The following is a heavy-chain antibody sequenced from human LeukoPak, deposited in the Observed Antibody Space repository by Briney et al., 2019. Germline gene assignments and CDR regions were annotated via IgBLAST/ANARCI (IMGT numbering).Heavy chain of an antibody. D-gene: IGHD2-2*01. J-gene: IGHJ3*02. V-gene: IGHV4-4*07. Sequence: SETLSLTCTVSGGPISSYYWSWIRQPAGKGLEWIGRIYTSGSTNYNPSLKSRVTMSVDKSKNQFSLKLSSVTAADTAVYYCASSSFDAFDIWGQGTMVTVSS. CDR2: IYTSGST. CDR1: GGPISSYY. CDR3: ASSSFDAFDI.